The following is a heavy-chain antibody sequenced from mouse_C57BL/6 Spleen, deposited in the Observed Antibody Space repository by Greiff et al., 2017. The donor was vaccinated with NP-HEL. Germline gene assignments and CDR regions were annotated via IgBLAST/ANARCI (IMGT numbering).Heavy chain of an antibody. CDR2: ISGGGGNT. J-gene: IGHJ3*01. CDR3: ARRGDSSGLFAY. D-gene: IGHD3-2*02. CDR1: GFTFSSYT. V-gene: IGHV5-9*01. Sequence: EVQGVESGGGLVKPGGSLKLSCAASGFTFSSYTMSWVRQTPEKRLEWVATISGGGGNTYYPDSVKGRFTISRDNAKNTLYRQMSSLRSEDTALYYWARRGDSSGLFAYWGQGTLVTVSA.